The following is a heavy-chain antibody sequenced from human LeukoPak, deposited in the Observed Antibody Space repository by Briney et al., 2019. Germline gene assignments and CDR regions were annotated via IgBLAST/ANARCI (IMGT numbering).Heavy chain of an antibody. CDR2: INHSGST. D-gene: IGHD3-3*01. J-gene: IGHJ5*02. CDR3: ARERGRPIFGVVKHWFDP. CDR1: DDSISSGGYS. Sequence: SETLSLTCTVSDDSISSGGYSWSWIRQPPGKGLEWIGAINHSGSTNYNPSLKSRVTISLDTSKNLFSLKLSSVTAADTAVYYCARERGRPIFGVVKHWFDPWGQGNLVTVSS. V-gene: IGHV4-39*02.